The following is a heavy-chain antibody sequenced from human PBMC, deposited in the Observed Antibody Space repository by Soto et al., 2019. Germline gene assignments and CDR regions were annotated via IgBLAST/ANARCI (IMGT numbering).Heavy chain of an antibody. CDR1: GFTFSSYG. D-gene: IGHD4-4*01. CDR2: ISYDGSNK. J-gene: IGHJ2*01. CDR3: AKDRNDYMVPPDCYFDL. V-gene: IGHV3-30*18. Sequence: QVQLVESGGGVVQPGRSLRLSCAASGFTFSSYGMHWVRQAPGKGLEWVAVISYDGSNKYYADSVKGRFTISRDNSKNPLYLQMSSPRSEDTAVDYRAKDRNDYMVPPDCYFDLWGRGTLVTVSA.